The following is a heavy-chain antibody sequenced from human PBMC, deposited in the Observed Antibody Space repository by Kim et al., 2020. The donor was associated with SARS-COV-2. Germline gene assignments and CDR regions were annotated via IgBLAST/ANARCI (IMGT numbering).Heavy chain of an antibody. Sequence: GGSLRLSCAASGFTFSNAWMSWVRQAPGKGLEWVGRIKSKTDGGTTDYAAPVKGRFTISRDDSKNTLYLQMNSLKTEYTAVYYCTTTSFHSSSWYYNYYGMDVWGQGTTVTVSS. CDR2: IKSKTDGGTT. J-gene: IGHJ6*02. D-gene: IGHD6-13*01. V-gene: IGHV3-15*01. CDR3: TTTSFHSSSWYYNYYGMDV. CDR1: GFTFSNAW.